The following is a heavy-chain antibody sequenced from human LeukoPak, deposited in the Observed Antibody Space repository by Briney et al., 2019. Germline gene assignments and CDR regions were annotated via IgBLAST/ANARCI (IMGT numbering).Heavy chain of an antibody. Sequence: PGGSLTLSCAASGFTIYDYDRRWVRQAPGKGLEWVGGINCNSCSIGYADSVKGRFLISRDTATNSLYMQMYSLRAEDTASYYCAKEQCSSSCKTCYYGMDDWGQGTTVTVSS. CDR3: AKEQCSSSCKTCYYGMDD. D-gene: IGHD6-13*01. J-gene: IGHJ6*02. CDR2: INCNSCSI. V-gene: IGHV3-9*01. CDR1: GFTIYDYD.